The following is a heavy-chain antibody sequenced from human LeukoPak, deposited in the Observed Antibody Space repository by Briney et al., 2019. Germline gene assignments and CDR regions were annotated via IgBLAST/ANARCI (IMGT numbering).Heavy chain of an antibody. CDR2: IIPIFGTA. V-gene: IGHV1-69*13. Sequence: ASVKVSCTASGGTFSSYAISWVRQAPGQGLEWMGGIIPIFGTANYAQKFQGRVTITADESTSTAYMELSSLRSEDTAVYYCARDTSYGDYPSPFDYWGQGTLVTVSS. CDR1: GGTFSSYA. J-gene: IGHJ4*02. D-gene: IGHD4-17*01. CDR3: ARDTSYGDYPSPFDY.